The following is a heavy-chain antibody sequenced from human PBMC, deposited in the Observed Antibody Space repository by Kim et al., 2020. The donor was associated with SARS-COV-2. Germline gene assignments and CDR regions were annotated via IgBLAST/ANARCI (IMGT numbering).Heavy chain of an antibody. D-gene: IGHD3-16*01. CDR1: GFTFGDYA. CDR3: TRDFGPEVRAGPKSKHYFAS. CDR2: IRSKAYGGTT. V-gene: IGHV3-49*03. J-gene: IGHJ4*02. Sequence: GGSLRLSCTASGFTFGDYAMSWFRQAPGKGLEWVGFIRSKAYGGTTEYAASVKCRFTISRDDSKSIAYLQMNSLKTEDTAVYYCTRDFGPEVRAGPKSKHYFASWGQGTLVTVSS.